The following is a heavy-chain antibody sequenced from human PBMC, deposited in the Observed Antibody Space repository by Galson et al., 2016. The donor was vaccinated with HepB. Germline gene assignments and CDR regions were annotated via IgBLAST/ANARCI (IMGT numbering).Heavy chain of an antibody. CDR3: AKDRDFHGYNTYYFDY. J-gene: IGHJ4*02. D-gene: IGHD5-24*01. CDR2: IGWNSGSI. Sequence: SLRLSCAASGFTFDDYAMHWVRQVPGRGLEWVSGIGWNSGSIGYADSVKGRFIISRDNAKNSLYLQMTSLRAEDTALYYCAKDRDFHGYNTYYFDYWGQGTLVTVSS. V-gene: IGHV3-9*01. CDR1: GFTFDDYA.